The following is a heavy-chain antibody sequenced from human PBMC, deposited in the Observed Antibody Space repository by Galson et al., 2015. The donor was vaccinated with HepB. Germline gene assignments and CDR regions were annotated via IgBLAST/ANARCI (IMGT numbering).Heavy chain of an antibody. CDR2: TYYRSKWYS. D-gene: IGHD3-3*02. CDR3: FSGWLGL. J-gene: IGHJ5*02. CDR1: GDSVSSNGGA. Sequence: CAISGDSVSSNGGAWNRIRQSQSRGLAWQGRTYYRSKWYSEYAESLRGRITITADTSENQFSLQLKSVTPDDTAVYYCFSGWLGLWSPGTPVTVSS. V-gene: IGHV6-1*01.